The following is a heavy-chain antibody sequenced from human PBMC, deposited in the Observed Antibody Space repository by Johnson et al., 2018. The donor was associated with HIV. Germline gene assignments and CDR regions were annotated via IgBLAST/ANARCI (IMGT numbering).Heavy chain of an antibody. Sequence: QVQLVESGGGVVQPGGSLRLSCAASGFTFSSFGMHWVRQAPGKGLEWVAFIRYDGSNKYYEDSVTGRFTISRDNSKNTLYLQMNSLRAEDTALYYCAKGGIATRFFDIWGQGTMVTVSS. CDR3: AKGGIATRFFDI. CDR1: GFTFSSFG. CDR2: IRYDGSNK. V-gene: IGHV3-30*02. D-gene: IGHD6-6*01. J-gene: IGHJ3*02.